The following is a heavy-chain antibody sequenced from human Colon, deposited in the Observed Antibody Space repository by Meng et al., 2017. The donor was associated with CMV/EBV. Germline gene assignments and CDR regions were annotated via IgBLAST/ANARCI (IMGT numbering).Heavy chain of an antibody. CDR1: GFTFDDHA. J-gene: IGHJ4*02. CDR2: INWNSGSI. Sequence: SLKISCAASGFTFDDHAMHWVRQVPGKGLEWVAVINWNSGSIGYADSVKGRFTVSRDNAENSMYLQMNSLRTEDTAMYYCAKEKGVGYAWGGMDVWGQGTLVTVSS. V-gene: IGHV3-9*01. CDR3: AKEKGVGYAWGGMDV. D-gene: IGHD2-8*02.